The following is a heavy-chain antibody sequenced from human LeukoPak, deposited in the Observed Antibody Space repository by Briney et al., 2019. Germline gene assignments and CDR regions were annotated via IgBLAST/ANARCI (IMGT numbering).Heavy chain of an antibody. D-gene: IGHD4-17*01. CDR3: ARDSWSTVTNSPRTQYFQH. V-gene: IGHV1-69*06. CDR2: IIPIFGTA. CDR1: GGTFSSYA. J-gene: IGHJ1*01. Sequence: GASVKVSCKASGGTFSSYAISWVRQAPGQGLEWMGGIIPIFGTANYAQKFQGRVTITADKSTSTAYMELSSLRSEGTAVYYCARDSWSTVTNSPRTQYFQHWGQGTLVTVSS.